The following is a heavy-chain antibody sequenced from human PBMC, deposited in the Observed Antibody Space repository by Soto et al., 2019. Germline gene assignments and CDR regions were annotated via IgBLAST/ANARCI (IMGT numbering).Heavy chain of an antibody. CDR1: GFTFSSCA. V-gene: IGHV3-23*01. CDR3: ITYCDFGSGHYPH. J-gene: IGHJ4*02. CDR2: IIDSGAST. Sequence: GGSLRLSCAASGFTFSSCAMGWVRQAPGKGLEWVSDIIDSGASTYYADSVQGRFTISRDDSRDTFYLEMNSLKSEDTAMYYCITYCDFGSGHYPHWGQGILVTVSS. D-gene: IGHD3-3*01.